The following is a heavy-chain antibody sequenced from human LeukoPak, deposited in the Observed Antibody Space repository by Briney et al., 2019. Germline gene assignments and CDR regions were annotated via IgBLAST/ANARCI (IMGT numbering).Heavy chain of an antibody. CDR2: FDPEDGET. Sequence: APVKVSCKVSGYTLTELSMHWVRQAPGKGLEWMGGFDPEDGETIYAQKFQGRVTMTRDTSTSTVYMELSSLRFEDTAVYYCAREPQPHGGGNIDYWGQGTLATVSS. J-gene: IGHJ4*02. CDR1: GYTLTELS. CDR3: AREPQPHGGGNIDY. D-gene: IGHD3-16*01. V-gene: IGHV1-24*01.